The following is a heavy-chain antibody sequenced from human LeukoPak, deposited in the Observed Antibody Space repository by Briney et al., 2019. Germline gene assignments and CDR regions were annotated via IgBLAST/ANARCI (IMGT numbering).Heavy chain of an antibody. V-gene: IGHV3-53*01. CDR1: GFTVSSNS. J-gene: IGHJ4*02. CDR3: AKGGSYYFDYFDY. CDR2: IYSAGST. Sequence: GGSLRLSCTVSGFTVSSNSMSWVRQAPGKGLEWVSFIYSAGSTHYSDSVKGRFTISIDNSKNTLYLQMNSLRAEDTAVYYCAKGGSYYFDYFDYWGQGTLVTVSS. D-gene: IGHD1-26*01.